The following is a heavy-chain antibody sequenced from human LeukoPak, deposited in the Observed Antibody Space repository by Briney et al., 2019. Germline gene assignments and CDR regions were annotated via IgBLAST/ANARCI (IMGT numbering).Heavy chain of an antibody. Sequence: GGSLRLSCTASTFTFSDYDMGWVRQAPGKGLEWVSSISAGSSYKFSADSVQGRFTISRDDAKNSLYLQMNNLRVDDTAVYYCATGRRGVFESWGQGSLVTVSS. V-gene: IGHV3-11*05. J-gene: IGHJ4*02. D-gene: IGHD3-10*01. CDR2: ISAGSSYK. CDR1: TFTFSDYD. CDR3: ATGRRGVFES.